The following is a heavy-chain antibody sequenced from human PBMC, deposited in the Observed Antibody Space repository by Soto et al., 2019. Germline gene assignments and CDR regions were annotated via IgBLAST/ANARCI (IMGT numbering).Heavy chain of an antibody. V-gene: IGHV1-69*12. CDR1: GGTFNSYA. Sequence: QVQLVQSGVEVKKPGSSVKVSCKASGGTFNSYAIDWVRQAPGQGLEWMGGIIPIFGTTNYAQKLQGRVKHAAGESTPTCDRELSTLTSEDTAVYYCARGTVTGSEYNFYYYGMNVWGQGATVIVSS. D-gene: IGHD1-1*01. J-gene: IGHJ6*02. CDR2: IIPIFGTT. CDR3: ARGTVTGSEYNFYYYGMNV.